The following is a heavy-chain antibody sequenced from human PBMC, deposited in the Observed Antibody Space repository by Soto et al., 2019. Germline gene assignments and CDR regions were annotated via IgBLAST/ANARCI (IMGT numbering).Heavy chain of an antibody. Sequence: QVQLVESGGGVVQPGRSLRLSCAASGFTFSSYGMHWVRQAPGKGLEWVAVISYDGSNKYYADSVKGRFTISRDNSKNTLYLQMNSLRAEDTAVYYCARAHVLRYFDLLFDYWGQGTLVTVSS. CDR1: GFTFSSYG. D-gene: IGHD3-9*01. CDR3: ARAHVLRYFDLLFDY. V-gene: IGHV3-30*03. CDR2: ISYDGSNK. J-gene: IGHJ4*02.